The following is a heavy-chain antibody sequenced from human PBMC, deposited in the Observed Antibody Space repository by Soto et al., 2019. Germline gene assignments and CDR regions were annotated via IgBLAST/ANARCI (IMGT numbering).Heavy chain of an antibody. CDR1: GFTVSSNY. CDR2: IYSGGST. Sequence: LRLSCAASGFTVSSNYMSWVRQAPGKGLEWVSVIYSGGSTYYADSVKGRFTISRDNSKNTLYLQMNSLRAEDTAVYYCARGNVVVPAAPLPGMDVWGQGTTVTVSS. V-gene: IGHV3-53*01. J-gene: IGHJ6*02. CDR3: ARGNVVVPAAPLPGMDV. D-gene: IGHD2-2*01.